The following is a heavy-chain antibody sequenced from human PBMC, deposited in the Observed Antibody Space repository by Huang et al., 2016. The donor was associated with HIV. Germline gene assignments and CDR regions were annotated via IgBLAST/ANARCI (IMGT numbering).Heavy chain of an antibody. V-gene: IGHV1-18*04. J-gene: IGHJ4*02. CDR3: ARDRRPYSGSYLGY. CDR1: GNTFSGYG. D-gene: IGHD1-26*01. Sequence: QVQLVQSGAEVKKPGASVKVSCKASGNTFSGYGISRVRQAPGQGLEWMGWISGYNGNTNYVENLQGRVTMTTDTSTSTAYMELRSLRSDDTAVYYCARDRRPYSGSYLGYWGQGTLVTVSS. CDR2: ISGYNGNT.